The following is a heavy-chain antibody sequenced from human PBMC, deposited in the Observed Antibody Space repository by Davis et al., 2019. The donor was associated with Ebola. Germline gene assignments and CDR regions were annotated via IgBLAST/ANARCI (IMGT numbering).Heavy chain of an antibody. CDR2: FDPEDGET. D-gene: IGHD2-15*01. Sequence: AASVKVSCKVSGYTLTELSMHWVRQAPGKGLEWMGGFDPEDGETIYAQKFQGRVTMTEDTSTDTAYMELSSLRSEDTAVYYCATESQSLYRSGGSCYSGYFDYWGQGTLVTVSS. V-gene: IGHV1-24*01. J-gene: IGHJ4*02. CDR3: ATESQSLYRSGGSCYSGYFDY. CDR1: GYTLTELS.